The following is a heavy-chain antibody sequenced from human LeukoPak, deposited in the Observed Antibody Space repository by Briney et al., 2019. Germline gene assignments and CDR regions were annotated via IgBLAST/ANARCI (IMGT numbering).Heavy chain of an antibody. V-gene: IGHV3-30*02. CDR3: AKPGGYYDSSGYFDY. CDR1: GFTFSSYG. Sequence: GGSLRLSCAASGFTFSSYGMHWVRQAPGKGLGWVAFIRYDGSNKYYADSVKGRFTISRDNSKNTLWLQMNSLRAEDTAVYYCAKPGGYYDSSGYFDYWGQGTLVTVSS. D-gene: IGHD3-22*01. J-gene: IGHJ4*02. CDR2: IRYDGSNK.